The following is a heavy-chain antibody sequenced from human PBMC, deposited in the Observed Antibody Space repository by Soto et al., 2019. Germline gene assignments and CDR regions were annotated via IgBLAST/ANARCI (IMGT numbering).Heavy chain of an antibody. D-gene: IGHD6-13*01. CDR2: IYYSGST. CDR3: ARSWYDAFDI. Sequence: SETLSLTCTVSGGSISSYYWSWIRQPPGKGLEWIGYIYYSGSTNYNPSLKSRVTISVDTSKNQFSLKLSSVTAADTAVYYCARSWYDAFDIWGQGTMVTVSS. V-gene: IGHV4-59*01. J-gene: IGHJ3*02. CDR1: GGSISSYY.